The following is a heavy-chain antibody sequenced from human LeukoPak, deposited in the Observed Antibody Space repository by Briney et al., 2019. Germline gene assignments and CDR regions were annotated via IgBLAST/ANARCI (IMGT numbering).Heavy chain of an antibody. CDR1: GFTFSDYW. Sequence: TGGSLRLSCAASGFTFSDYWMHWVRQAPGKGLAWVSHINIDGGLTNYADSVKGRFTVSRANARNTLYLQMSSLRAEDTAIYFCAREEHRLAAAGTSAFDLGGQGTLVTVSP. CDR3: AREEHRLAAAGTSAFDL. V-gene: IGHV3-74*01. D-gene: IGHD6-13*01. J-gene: IGHJ3*01. CDR2: INIDGGLT.